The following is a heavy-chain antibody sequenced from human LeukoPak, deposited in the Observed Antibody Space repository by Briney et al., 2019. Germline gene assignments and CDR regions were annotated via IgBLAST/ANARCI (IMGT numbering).Heavy chain of an antibody. CDR3: ARINYYDSSGYPDAFDI. D-gene: IGHD3-22*01. Sequence: TLSLTCAVYGGSFSGYYWSWIRQPPGKALEWLARIDWDDDKYYSTSLKTRLTISKDTSKNQVVLTMTNMDPVDTATYYCARINYYDSSGYPDAFDIWGQGTMVTVSS. J-gene: IGHJ3*02. V-gene: IGHV2-70*11. CDR2: IDWDDDK. CDR1: GGSFSGYY.